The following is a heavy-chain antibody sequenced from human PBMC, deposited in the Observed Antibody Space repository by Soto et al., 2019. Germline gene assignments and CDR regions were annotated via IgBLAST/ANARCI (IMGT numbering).Heavy chain of an antibody. V-gene: IGHV6-1*01. J-gene: IGHJ4*02. CDR2: TYYRSKWYN. Sequence: HVQLQQSGPGLVKPSQTLSLTCAISGDSVSSKSAVWYWIRQSPSRGIEWLGRTYYRSKWYNDYAVSVKSRITINPDTSKNQFSLQLSSVTPEDTAVYYCAGSMVATTLDYWGQGTLVTVSS. D-gene: IGHD2-21*02. CDR1: GDSVSSKSAV. CDR3: AGSMVATTLDY.